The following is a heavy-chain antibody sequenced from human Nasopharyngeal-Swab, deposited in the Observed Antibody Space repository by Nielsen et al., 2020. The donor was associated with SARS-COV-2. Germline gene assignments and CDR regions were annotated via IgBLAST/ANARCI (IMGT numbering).Heavy chain of an antibody. CDR3: ARLTPRVWSGFPPVGY. D-gene: IGHD3-3*01. CDR2: IYYSGST. Sequence: SETLSLTCTVSGGSISSSSYYWGWIRQPPGKGLEWIGSIYYSGSTYYNPSLKSRVTISVDTSQNQFSLKLSYVTAADTAVYYCARLTPRVWSGFPPVGYWGQGTLVTVSS. J-gene: IGHJ4*02. CDR1: GGSISSSSYY. V-gene: IGHV4-39*01.